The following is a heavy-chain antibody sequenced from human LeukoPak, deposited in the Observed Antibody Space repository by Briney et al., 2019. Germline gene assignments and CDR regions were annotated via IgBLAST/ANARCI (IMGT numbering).Heavy chain of an antibody. D-gene: IGHD3-16*01. J-gene: IGHJ4*02. Sequence: SETLSLTCAVYGGSVSGYYWSWIRQPPGKGLEWIGEINHSGSTNYNPSLKSRVTISIDKSKNQFFLKLSSVTAADTAVYYCSKYAIPCGGFSYWGQGTLVTVSS. CDR2: INHSGST. CDR1: GGSVSGYY. CDR3: SKYAIPCGGFSY. V-gene: IGHV4-34*01.